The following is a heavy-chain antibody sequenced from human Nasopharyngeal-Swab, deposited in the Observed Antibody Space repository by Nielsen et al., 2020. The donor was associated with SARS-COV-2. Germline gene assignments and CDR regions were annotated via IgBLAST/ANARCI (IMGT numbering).Heavy chain of an antibody. CDR2: ISYDGSNK. V-gene: IGHV3-30*18. CDR3: AKDLWFGELSLFYHYYYGMDV. Sequence: VRQAPGKGLEWVAVISYDGSNKYYADSVKGRFTISRDNSKNTLYLQMNSLRAEDTAVYYCAKDLWFGELSLFYHYYYGMDVWGQGTTVTVSS. D-gene: IGHD3-10*01. J-gene: IGHJ6*02.